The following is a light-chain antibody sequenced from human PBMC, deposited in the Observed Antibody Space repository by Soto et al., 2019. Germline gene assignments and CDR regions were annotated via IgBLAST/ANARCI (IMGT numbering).Light chain of an antibody. Sequence: QSVLTQPASVSGSPGQSIVISCTGTSSDVGAYNYVSWYQQHPGKAPKLMIYDVSHRPSGASDRFSGSKSGNTASLTISGLQPEDEADYYCTSYTSSSTYVFGTGNKVTVL. CDR2: DVS. CDR3: TSYTSSSTYV. V-gene: IGLV2-14*01. J-gene: IGLJ1*01. CDR1: SSDVGAYNY.